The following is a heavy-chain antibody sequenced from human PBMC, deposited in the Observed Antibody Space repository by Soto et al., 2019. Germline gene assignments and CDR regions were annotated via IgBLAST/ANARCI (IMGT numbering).Heavy chain of an antibody. CDR3: ERGAKNRYAMDV. J-gene: IGHJ6*04. V-gene: IGHV3-74*01. CDR1: GFAFSTYW. CDR2: IQFDGSST. Sequence: EVQLVESGGGLVQPGGSLRLSCAASGFAFSTYWMHWVRQAPGKGLLWVARIQFDGSSTYAADSEKGRFTISIDDAKNSLYLQMNGLRFYDTAVDYCERGAKNRYAMDVWGKGTTVTVSS.